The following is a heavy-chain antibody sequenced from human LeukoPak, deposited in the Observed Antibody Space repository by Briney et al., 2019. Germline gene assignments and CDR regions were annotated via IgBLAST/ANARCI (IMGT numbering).Heavy chain of an antibody. CDR1: GFTFSSYA. CDR2: ISYDGSNK. Sequence: GGSLRPSCAASGFTFSSYAMHWVRQAPGKGLEWVAVISYDGSNKYYADSVKGRFTISRDNSKNTLYLQMNSLRAEDTAVYYCARVFYLYHPPLGYWGQGTLVTVSS. CDR3: ARVFYLYHPPLGY. J-gene: IGHJ4*02. D-gene: IGHD2/OR15-2a*01. V-gene: IGHV3-30-3*01.